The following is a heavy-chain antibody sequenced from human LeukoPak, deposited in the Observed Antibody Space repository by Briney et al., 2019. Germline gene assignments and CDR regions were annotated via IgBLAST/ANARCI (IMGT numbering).Heavy chain of an antibody. CDR2: LSSNSANT. CDR3: AKDGTGCGGDCYSDY. V-gene: IGHV3-23*01. D-gene: IGHD2-21*02. J-gene: IGHJ4*02. CDR1: GFTFDTYG. Sequence: PGGSLRLPCAASGFTFDTYGMSWVRQAPGKGLEWVSSLSSNSANTYYADSVKGRFTISRDNSKNTLYLQMNSLRAEDTAVYYCAKDGTGCGGDCYSDYWGQGTLVTVSS.